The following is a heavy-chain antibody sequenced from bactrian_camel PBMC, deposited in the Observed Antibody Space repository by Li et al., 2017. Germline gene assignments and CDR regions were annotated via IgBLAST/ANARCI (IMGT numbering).Heavy chain of an antibody. CDR2: IAYDGWVT. V-gene: IGHV3S6*01. CDR1: EYDVTINC. D-gene: IGHD3*01. Sequence: HVQLVESGGGSVQAGGSLRLSCSLSEYDVTINCMGWFRQAPGKGLEWVAQIAYDGWVTRYHDSAKGRFTISRDNARNTLFLQMNSLKPEDTAMYYCTKDRSYGTRNWAQSTRGQGTQVT. J-gene: IGHJ4*01. CDR3: TKDRSYGTRNWAQST.